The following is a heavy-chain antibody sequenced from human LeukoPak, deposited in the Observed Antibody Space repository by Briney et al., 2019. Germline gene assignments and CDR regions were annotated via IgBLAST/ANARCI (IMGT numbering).Heavy chain of an antibody. J-gene: IGHJ4*02. CDR3: ARSLNNALDFWSGYYNLDY. CDR1: GGTFSSYA. Sequence: GASVNVSCKASGGTFSSYAISWVRQAPGQGLEWMGRITPILGIANYAQKFQGRVTITADKSTSTAYMELSSLRSEDTAVYYCARSLNNALDFWSGYYNLDYWGQGTLVTVSS. D-gene: IGHD3-3*01. CDR2: ITPILGIA. V-gene: IGHV1-69*04.